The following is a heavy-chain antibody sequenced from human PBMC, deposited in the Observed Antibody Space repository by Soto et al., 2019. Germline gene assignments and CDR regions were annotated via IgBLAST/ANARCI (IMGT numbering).Heavy chain of an antibody. CDR3: ARDYVLCDGGRCYGVPLDV. J-gene: IGHJ6*04. CDR2: IQSGGPT. V-gene: IGHV3-66*01. D-gene: IGHD2-15*01. CDR1: GFTVSSKY. Sequence: EVQLVESGGGLVQPGGSLRLSCAASGFTVSSKYMSWVRQAPGKGLEWVSLIQSGGPTYYADSVKGSFTISRDTSENTVHLQIDSLRAEDTAVYYCARDYVLCDGGRCYGVPLDVCGKGTTVTGSS.